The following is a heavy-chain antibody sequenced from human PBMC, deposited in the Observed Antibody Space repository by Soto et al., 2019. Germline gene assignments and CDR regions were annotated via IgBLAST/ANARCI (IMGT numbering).Heavy chain of an antibody. CDR1: GFSFGSYW. D-gene: IGHD6-19*01. J-gene: IGHJ4*02. CDR3: AGGTGWLVTD. CDR2: IKQDGSEK. V-gene: IGHV3-7*04. Sequence: EVEMVESGGGSVQPGGSLRLSCAGSGFSFGSYWMNWVRQAPGKGLEWVANIKQDGSEKFYVDSVKGRFTISRDNAKSSLYLQMNSLRAEDTAVYYCAGGTGWLVTDWGQGTQVIVSS.